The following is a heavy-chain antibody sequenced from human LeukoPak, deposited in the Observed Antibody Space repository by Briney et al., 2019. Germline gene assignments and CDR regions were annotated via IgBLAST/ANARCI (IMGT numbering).Heavy chain of an antibody. J-gene: IGHJ4*02. CDR3: ARDRYSSGWYPYYFDY. CDR1: GGSISSYY. CDR2: IYTSGST. V-gene: IGHV4-4*07. Sequence: SETLSLTCTVSGGSISSYYWSWIRQPAGKGLEWIGRIYTSGSTNYNPSLKSRVTISVDTSKNQFSLKLSSVTAADTAVYYCARDRYSSGWYPYYFDYWGQGTLVTVSS. D-gene: IGHD6-19*01.